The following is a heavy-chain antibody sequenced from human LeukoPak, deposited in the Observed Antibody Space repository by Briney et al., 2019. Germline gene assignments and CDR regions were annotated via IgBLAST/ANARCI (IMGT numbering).Heavy chain of an antibody. CDR2: IWYDGSNK. Sequence: PGRSLRLSCAASGFTFSSYGMHWVRQAPGKGLEWVAVIWYDGSNKYYADSVKGRFTISRDNSKNTLYLQMNSLRAEDTAVYYCARGPYGSGRGVDYYYYGMDVWGQGTTVTVS. V-gene: IGHV3-33*01. CDR3: ARGPYGSGRGVDYYYYGMDV. J-gene: IGHJ6*02. CDR1: GFTFSSYG. D-gene: IGHD3-10*01.